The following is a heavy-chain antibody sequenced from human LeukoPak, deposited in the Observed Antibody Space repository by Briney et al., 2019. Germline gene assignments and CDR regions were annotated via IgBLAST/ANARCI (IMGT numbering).Heavy chain of an antibody. CDR1: GFTVSSNY. Sequence: GGSLRLSCAASGFTVSSNYMSWVRQAPGKGLEWVSVIYSGGSTYYADSVKGRFTISRDNSKNTLYLQMNSLRAEDTAVYYCASYVDTAMAAGVAFDIWGQGTMVTVSS. V-gene: IGHV3-53*01. CDR2: IYSGGST. D-gene: IGHD5-18*01. CDR3: ASYVDTAMAAGVAFDI. J-gene: IGHJ3*02.